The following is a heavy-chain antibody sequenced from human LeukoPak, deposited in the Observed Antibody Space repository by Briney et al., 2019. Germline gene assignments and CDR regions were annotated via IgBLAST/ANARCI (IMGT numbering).Heavy chain of an antibody. CDR2: ISGSGGTT. V-gene: IGHV3-23*01. Sequence: ETLSLTCTVSGGSISSSSYYWGWIRQAPGKGLEWVSAISGSGGTTYYADSVKGRFAVSRDNSKNTLYLQMNSLRAEDTAVYYCAKDVQSWPTYFDYWGQGTLVTVSS. D-gene: IGHD1-1*01. CDR3: AKDVQSWPTYFDY. CDR1: GGSISSSSYY. J-gene: IGHJ4*02.